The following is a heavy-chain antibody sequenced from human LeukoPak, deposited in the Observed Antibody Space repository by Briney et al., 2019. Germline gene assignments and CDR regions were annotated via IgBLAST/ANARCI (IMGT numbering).Heavy chain of an antibody. CDR3: ARDGWMDV. J-gene: IGHJ6*02. Sequence: ASVKVSCKASGYTFTSYDISWVRQAPGQGLEWVGRVIPILGTANYAQRFQGRVTIIADKSTSTVYMELSSLTSEDTAMYYCARDGWMDVWGQGTTVTVSS. CDR1: GYTFTSYD. V-gene: IGHV1-69*04. CDR2: VIPILGTA. D-gene: IGHD2-15*01.